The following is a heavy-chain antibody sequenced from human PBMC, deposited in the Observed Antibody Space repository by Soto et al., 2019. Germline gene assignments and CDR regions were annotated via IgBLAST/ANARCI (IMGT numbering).Heavy chain of an antibody. J-gene: IGHJ4*02. CDR3: ARQLAYCGGDCYTEPIDY. D-gene: IGHD2-21*02. V-gene: IGHV1-2*02. Sequence: VKVSCKASRYTFVAYYVFWVRQAPGHGLEWMGWINPKTGDTNYAQNFQGRVTMTRDTSVTTTYMELSRLTSDDTALYYCARQLAYCGGDCYTEPIDYWGQGTPVTVSS. CDR1: RYTFVAYY. CDR2: INPKTGDT.